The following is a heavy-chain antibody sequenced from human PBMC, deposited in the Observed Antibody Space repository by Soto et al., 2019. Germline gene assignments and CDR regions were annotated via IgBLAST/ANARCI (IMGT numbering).Heavy chain of an antibody. CDR3: ATLDRSGYYYLFDY. CDR1: GYTLTNFA. Sequence: ASVKVSCKVSGYTLTNFAVHWVRQAPGKGLEWMGGFDPEDGETIYAQKFQGRVTMTEDTSTDTAYMELSSLRSEDTAVYYCATLDRSGYYYLFDYWGQGTLVTVS. V-gene: IGHV1-24*01. CDR2: FDPEDGET. D-gene: IGHD3-22*01. J-gene: IGHJ4*02.